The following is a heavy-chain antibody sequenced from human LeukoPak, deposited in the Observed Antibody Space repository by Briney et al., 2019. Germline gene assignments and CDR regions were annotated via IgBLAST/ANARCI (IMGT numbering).Heavy chain of an antibody. J-gene: IGHJ4*02. V-gene: IGHV4-34*01. CDR3: ARGRDFGLAATRCFDY. Sequence: SERLSLTCAVYSGSFSGYYWSWIRQPPGKGLGWIGEINHSGSTNYNPSPKSRVTISVDTSKNQFSLKLSSVTAADTAVYYCARGRDFGLAATRCFDYWGQGTLVTVSS. CDR2: INHSGST. CDR1: SGSFSGYY. D-gene: IGHD2-15*01.